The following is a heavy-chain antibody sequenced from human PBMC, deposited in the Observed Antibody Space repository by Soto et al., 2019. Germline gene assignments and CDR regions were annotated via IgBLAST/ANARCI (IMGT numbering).Heavy chain of an antibody. CDR3: ARTPFIAAAGTGWFDP. CDR2: IYYSGST. V-gene: IGHV4-31*03. D-gene: IGHD6-13*01. CDR1: GGSSISGNDY. Sequence: PTATPSLARTVCGGSSISGNDYWIWIQHHPGKGLEWIGYIYYSGSTYYNPSLKSRVTISVDTSKNQFSLKLTSVTAADTAVYYCARTPFIAAAGTGWFDPWGQGTLVTVSS. J-gene: IGHJ5*02.